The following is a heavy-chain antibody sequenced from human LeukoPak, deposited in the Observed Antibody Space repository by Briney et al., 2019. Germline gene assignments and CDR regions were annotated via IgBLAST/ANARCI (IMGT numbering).Heavy chain of an antibody. Sequence: PSETLSLTCTVSGGSISSYYWSWIRQPPGKGLEWIGCIYYSGSTNYNPSLKSRVTISVDTSKNQFSLKLSSVTAADTAVYYCARGANNWFDPWGQGTLVTVSS. D-gene: IGHD2-8*01. J-gene: IGHJ5*02. CDR2: IYYSGST. CDR3: ARGANNWFDP. V-gene: IGHV4-59*08. CDR1: GGSISSYY.